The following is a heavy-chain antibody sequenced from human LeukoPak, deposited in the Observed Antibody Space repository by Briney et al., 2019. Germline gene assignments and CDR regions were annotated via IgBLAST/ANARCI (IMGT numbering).Heavy chain of an antibody. CDR1: GFTFSSYL. CDR3: ARDPKTRFDY. V-gene: IGHV3-7*04. J-gene: IGHJ4*02. CDR2: IKQDGSEK. Sequence: GGSLRLSGAASGFTFSSYLMSWVRQAPGKGLEWVANIKQDGSEKYYVDSVKGRFTISRDNAKNSLYLQMNSLRAEDTAVYYCARDPKTRFDYWGQGTLVTVSS.